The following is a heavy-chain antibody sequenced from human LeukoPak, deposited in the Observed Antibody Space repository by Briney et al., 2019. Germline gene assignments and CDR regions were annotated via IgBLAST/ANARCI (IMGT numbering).Heavy chain of an antibody. Sequence: ASVKVSCKASGYTFTGHYMHWVRQAPGQGLEWMGWINPNSGGTNYAQKFQGRVTMTRDTSISTAYMELSRLRSDDTAVYYCAREAIVGATNDYWGQGTLVTVSS. CDR1: GYTFTGHY. D-gene: IGHD1-26*01. CDR2: INPNSGGT. V-gene: IGHV1-2*02. J-gene: IGHJ4*02. CDR3: AREAIVGATNDY.